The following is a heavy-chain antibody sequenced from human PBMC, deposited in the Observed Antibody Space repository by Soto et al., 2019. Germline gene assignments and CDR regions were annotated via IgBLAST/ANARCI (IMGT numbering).Heavy chain of an antibody. D-gene: IGHD3-22*01. V-gene: IGHV3-15*01. CDR3: TNRFLYYYDSSGYLAFDI. CDR2: IKSKTDGGTT. Sequence: WIRQAPGKGLEWVGRIKSKTDGGTTDYAAPVKGRFTISRDDSKNTLYLQMNSLKTEDTAVYYCTNRFLYYYDSSGYLAFDIWGQGTMVTVSS. J-gene: IGHJ3*02.